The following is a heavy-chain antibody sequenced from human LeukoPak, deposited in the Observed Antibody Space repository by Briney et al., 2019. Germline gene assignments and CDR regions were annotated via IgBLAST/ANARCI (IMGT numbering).Heavy chain of an antibody. J-gene: IGHJ5*02. V-gene: IGHV4-34*01. CDR2: INHSGST. CDR1: GGSFSGYY. Sequence: SETLSLTCAVYGGSFSGYYWSWIRQPPGKGLEWIGEINHSGSTNYNPSLKSRVTISLDTSKNQFSLKLSSVTAADTAVYYCARAGPLGWFDPWGQGTLVTVSS. CDR3: ARAGPLGWFDP.